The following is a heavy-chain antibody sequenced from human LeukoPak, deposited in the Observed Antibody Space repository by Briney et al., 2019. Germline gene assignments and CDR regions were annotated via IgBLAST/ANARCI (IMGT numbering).Heavy chain of an antibody. CDR1: GGPISSYY. CDR3: ARGWFGEFDY. Sequence: PSETLSLTCTVSGGPISSYYWSWIRQPPGKGLEWIGYIYYSGSTNYNPSLTSRVTISVDTSKNQFSLKLSSVTAADTAVYYCARGWFGEFDYWGQGTLVTVSS. CDR2: IYYSGST. D-gene: IGHD3-10*01. J-gene: IGHJ4*02. V-gene: IGHV4-59*01.